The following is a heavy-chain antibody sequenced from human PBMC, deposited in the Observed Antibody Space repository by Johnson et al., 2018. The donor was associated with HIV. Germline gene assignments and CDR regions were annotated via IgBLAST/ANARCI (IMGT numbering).Heavy chain of an antibody. Sequence: QVQLVESGGGVVQPGGSLRLSCVASGFIFSTYGMHWVRQAPGKGLEWLAFIRYDGSNEYYVDSVKGRFTISRDNSKNTLYLQMNSLRAEDTAVYYCARDRFGSGRPNAFDMWGQGTMVTVSS. J-gene: IGHJ3*02. CDR3: ARDRFGSGRPNAFDM. CDR2: IRYDGSNE. CDR1: GFIFSTYG. D-gene: IGHD3-10*01. V-gene: IGHV3-30*02.